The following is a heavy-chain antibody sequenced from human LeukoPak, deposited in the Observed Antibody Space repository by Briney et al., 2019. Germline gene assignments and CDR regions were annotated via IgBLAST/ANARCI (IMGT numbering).Heavy chain of an antibody. V-gene: IGHV3-48*03. D-gene: IGHD2-21*02. J-gene: IGHJ4*02. CDR2: ISSSGSTI. CDR3: ARDLSTYCGGDCYGIFDY. CDR1: GFTFSSYE. Sequence: GGSLRLSCAASGFTFSSYEMNWDRQAPGKGLEWVSYISSSGSTIYYADSVKGRFTISRDNAKNSLYLQMNSLRAEDTAVYYCARDLSTYCGGDCYGIFDYWGQGTLVTVSS.